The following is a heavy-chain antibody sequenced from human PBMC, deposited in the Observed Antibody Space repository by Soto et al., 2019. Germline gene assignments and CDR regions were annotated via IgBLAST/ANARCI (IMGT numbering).Heavy chain of an antibody. CDR2: INHSGST. CDR1: GGSFSGYY. CDR3: ARGPGGSWATGRYYYDCSGYYYGYYYYGMDV. Sequence: TLSLTCAVYGGSFSGYYWSWIRQPPGKGLEWIGEINHSGSTNYNPSLKSRVTISVDTSKNQFSLKLSSVTAADTAVYYCARGPGGSWATGRYYYDCSGYYYGYYYYGMDVWGQGTTVTVSS. D-gene: IGHD3-22*01. V-gene: IGHV4-34*01. J-gene: IGHJ6*02.